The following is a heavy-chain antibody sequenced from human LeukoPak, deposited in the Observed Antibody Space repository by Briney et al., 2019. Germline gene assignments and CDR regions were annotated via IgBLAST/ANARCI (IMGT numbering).Heavy chain of an antibody. D-gene: IGHD1-20*01. J-gene: IGHJ4*02. V-gene: IGHV4-34*01. Sequence: SETLSLTCAVYGGSFSGYYWSWIRQPPGKGLEWIGEINHSGSTNYNPSLKSRVTISVDTSKNQFSLKLSSVTAADTAVYYCARRTINWTLDYWGQGTLATVSS. CDR2: INHSGST. CDR1: GGSFSGYY. CDR3: ARRTINWTLDY.